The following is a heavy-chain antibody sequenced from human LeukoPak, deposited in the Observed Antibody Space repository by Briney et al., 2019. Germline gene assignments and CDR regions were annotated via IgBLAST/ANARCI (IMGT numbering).Heavy chain of an antibody. Sequence: ASLKVSCKASGYTFTSYAMHWVRQAPGQRLEWMGWINAGNGNTKYSQKFQGRVTITRDTSARTAYMELSSLRSEDTAVYYCARDPNPDYSNYYFDYWGQGTLATVSS. CDR2: INAGNGNT. CDR1: GYTFTSYA. V-gene: IGHV1-3*01. CDR3: ARDPNPDYSNYYFDY. D-gene: IGHD4-11*01. J-gene: IGHJ4*02.